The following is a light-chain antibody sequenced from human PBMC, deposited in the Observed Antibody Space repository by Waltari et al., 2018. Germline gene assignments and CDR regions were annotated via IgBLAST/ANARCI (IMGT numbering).Light chain of an antibody. CDR2: EVS. J-gene: IGLJ2*01. CDR3: CSYVGGGTLI. Sequence: QSALTQPASVSGSPGQSITISCMGTSNDIGGYNFVSWYQQHPGKAPKLCIYEVSKRPAGVSNLFSGSKSGNTASLTISGLQAEDEADYYCCSYVGGGTLIFGGGTNVTVL. CDR1: SNDIGGYNF. V-gene: IGLV2-23*02.